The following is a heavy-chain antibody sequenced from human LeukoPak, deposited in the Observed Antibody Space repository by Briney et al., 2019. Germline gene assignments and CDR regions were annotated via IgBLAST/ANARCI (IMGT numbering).Heavy chain of an antibody. V-gene: IGHV3-21*01. CDR2: ISSSSSYI. CDR1: GFTFSSYS. Sequence: GGSLRLSCAASGFTFSSYSMNWVRQAPGKGLEWVSSISSSSSYIYYADSVKGRFTISRDNSKNTLYLQMNSLRAEDTAVYYCARENRIGFDYWGQGTLVTVSS. CDR3: ARENRIGFDY. D-gene: IGHD2-21*01. J-gene: IGHJ4*02.